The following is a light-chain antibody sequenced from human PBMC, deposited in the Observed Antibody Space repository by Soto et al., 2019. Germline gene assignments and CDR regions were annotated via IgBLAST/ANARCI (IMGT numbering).Light chain of an antibody. CDR2: EVA. V-gene: IGLV2-14*01. J-gene: IGLJ2*01. Sequence: QSALTQPPSASGSPGQSVTISCTGTSSDVGGYNYVSWYQQHPGKAPKLMIYEVADRPSGVSDRFSGSKSGNTASLTISALQAEDEAVYYCSSYATSGTNVIFGGGTQLTVL. CDR3: SSYATSGTNVI. CDR1: SSDVGGYNY.